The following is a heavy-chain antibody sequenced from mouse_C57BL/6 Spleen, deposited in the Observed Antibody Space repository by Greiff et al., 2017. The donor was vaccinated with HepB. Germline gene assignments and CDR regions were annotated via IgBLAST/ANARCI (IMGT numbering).Heavy chain of an antibody. D-gene: IGHD1-1*01. CDR3: ASGYYGPYAMDY. Sequence: DVKLQESGPGLVKPSQSLSLTCSVTGYSITSGYYWNWIRQFPGNKLEWMGYISYDGSNNYNPSLKNRISITRDTSKNQFFLKLNSVTTEDTATYYWASGYYGPYAMDYWGQGTSVTVSS. CDR2: ISYDGSN. CDR1: GYSITSGYY. J-gene: IGHJ4*01. V-gene: IGHV3-6*01.